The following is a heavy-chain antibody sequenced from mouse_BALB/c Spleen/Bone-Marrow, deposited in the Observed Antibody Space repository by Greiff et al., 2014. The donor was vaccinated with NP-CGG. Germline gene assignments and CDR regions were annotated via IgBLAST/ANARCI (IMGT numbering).Heavy chain of an antibody. J-gene: IGHJ4*01. CDR2: INPYNGDT. CDR1: GYSFTGYF. CDR3: GKGYGSYDYAMDY. V-gene: IGHV1-37*01. D-gene: IGHD2-10*02. Sequence: VQLQQPGPELVKPGASVKISCKASGYSFTGYFMNWVKQSHGKSLEWIGRINPYNGDTFYNQKFKGKATLTVDKSSSTAHMELLSLTSEDSAVYYCGKGYGSYDYAMDYWGQGTSVTVSS.